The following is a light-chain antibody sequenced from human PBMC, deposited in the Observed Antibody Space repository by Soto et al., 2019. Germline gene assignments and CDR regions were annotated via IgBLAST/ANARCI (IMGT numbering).Light chain of an antibody. CDR3: QQYENLPT. CDR2: DAS. CDR1: QNINNY. V-gene: IGKV1-33*01. J-gene: IGKJ5*01. Sequence: DIQMTQSQSSLSASVGARVTITCQASQNINNYLNWYQQKPGRAPKLLIYDASNLEAGVPSRFRGSGSGTDFTFTISRLQPEDIATYYCQQYENLPTFGQGTRLEI.